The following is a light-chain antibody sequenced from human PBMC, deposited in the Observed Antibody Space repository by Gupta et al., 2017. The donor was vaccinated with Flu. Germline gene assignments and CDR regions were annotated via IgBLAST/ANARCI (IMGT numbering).Light chain of an antibody. V-gene: IGLV7-46*01. CDR2: DTS. CDR1: TGTVTSGHY. Sequence: QAVVTQEPSLTVSPGGTVTLTCGSSTGTVTSGHYPYWFQQKPGQAPRTLIYDTSNKHSWTPARFSGSLLGGKAALTVSGAQPEDEADYYCLLYYSGVRVLGGGTKLTVL. CDR3: LLYYSGVRV. J-gene: IGLJ2*01.